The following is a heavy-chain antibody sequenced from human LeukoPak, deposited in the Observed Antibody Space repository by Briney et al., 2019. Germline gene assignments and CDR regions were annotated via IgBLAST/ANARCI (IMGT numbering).Heavy chain of an antibody. CDR3: ARDLSGSLYFDY. CDR1: GASISPYY. Sequence: PSETLSLTCTVSGASISPYYWNWLRQPAGKGLEWIGRLYPSGSSDYNPSLKSRVTMSVDTSRNQFSLRVTSVTAADTAIYYCARDLSGSLYFDYWGQGILVTVSA. J-gene: IGHJ4*02. V-gene: IGHV4-4*07. D-gene: IGHD3-10*01. CDR2: LYPSGSS.